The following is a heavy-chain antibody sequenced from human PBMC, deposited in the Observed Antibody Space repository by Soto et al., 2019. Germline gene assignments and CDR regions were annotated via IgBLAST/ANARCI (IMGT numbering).Heavy chain of an antibody. V-gene: IGHV4-31*03. CDR2: IYYSGST. CDR3: ARDRGFGELEKRHDAFDI. CDR1: GCSISSGGYY. J-gene: IGHJ3*02. D-gene: IGHD3-10*01. Sequence: PSETLSLTCTFSGCSISSGGYYWSWIRQHPGKGLEWIGYIYYSGSTYYNPSLKSRVTISVDTSKNQFSLKLSSVTAADTAVYYCARDRGFGELEKRHDAFDIWGQGTMVTVSS.